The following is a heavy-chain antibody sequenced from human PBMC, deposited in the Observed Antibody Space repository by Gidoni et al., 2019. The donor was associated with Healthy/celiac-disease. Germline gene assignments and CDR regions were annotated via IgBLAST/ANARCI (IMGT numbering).Heavy chain of an antibody. Sequence: QVQLVESGGGVVQPGRSLRLSCAASGFPFSSYGMHWVRQAPGKGLEWVAVISYDGSNKYYADSVKGRFTISRDNSKNTLYLQMNSLRAEDTAVYYCAKLGPGLEPYNWNDGRGYWGQGTLVTVSS. CDR2: ISYDGSNK. V-gene: IGHV3-30*18. CDR1: GFPFSSYG. CDR3: AKLGPGLEPYNWNDGRGY. J-gene: IGHJ4*02. D-gene: IGHD1-1*01.